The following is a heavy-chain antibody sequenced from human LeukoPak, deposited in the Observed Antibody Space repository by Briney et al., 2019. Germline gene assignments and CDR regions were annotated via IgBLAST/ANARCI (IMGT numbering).Heavy chain of an antibody. CDR2: INSDGSST. D-gene: IGHD2-2*01. V-gene: IGHV3-74*01. CDR3: ARSPTKRVPEDY. CDR1: GFTFSSYW. Sequence: GGSLRLSCAASGFTFSSYWIHWVRQAPGKGLVWVSRINSDGSSTTYADSVKGRFTISRDNAKNTLYLQMNSLRAEDTAVYYCARSPTKRVPEDYWGQGTLVTVSS. J-gene: IGHJ4*02.